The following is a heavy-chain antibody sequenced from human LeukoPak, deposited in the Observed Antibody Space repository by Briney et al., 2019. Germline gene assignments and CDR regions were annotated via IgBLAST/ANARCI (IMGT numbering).Heavy chain of an antibody. CDR3: AKCRPDRSYHWYFDL. Sequence: GGSLRLSCAASGFTFSSYAMSWVRQAPGKGLEWVSAISGSGGSTYYADSVKGRFTISRDNSKNTLYMQMNSLRAEDTAVYYCAKCRPDRSYHWYFDLWGRGTLVTVSS. CDR2: ISGSGGST. CDR1: GFTFSSYA. D-gene: IGHD3-16*02. V-gene: IGHV3-23*01. J-gene: IGHJ2*01.